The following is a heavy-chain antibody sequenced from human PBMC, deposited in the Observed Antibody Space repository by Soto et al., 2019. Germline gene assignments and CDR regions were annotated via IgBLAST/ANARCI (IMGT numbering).Heavy chain of an antibody. CDR2: IYYNGKT. Sequence: SEALSLTCTVSGGSVSSTTYHWGWVRQPPGKGLEWIGSIYYNGKTYYNPSLKGRLTLYVDTSKNQFSLKLSSVTAADTAIYYWTSEYSSSPGYWGQGTLVTVS. V-gene: IGHV4-39*01. D-gene: IGHD6-19*01. CDR1: GGSVSSTTYH. J-gene: IGHJ4*02. CDR3: TSEYSSSPGY.